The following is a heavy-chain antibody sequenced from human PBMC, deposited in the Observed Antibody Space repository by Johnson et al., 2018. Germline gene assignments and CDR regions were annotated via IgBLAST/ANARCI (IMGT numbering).Heavy chain of an antibody. J-gene: IGHJ3*01. Sequence: VQLQESGGGLVQPGGSLRLSRAASGPIFGDFWMSWARQAPGRGLEWVAYINQNGSKKRYLGPVTGRFTVSRDNAKNSLFLQMNSLSAEDTALYYCAKENWASYPLDAFDAWGQGTMVTVSS. CDR3: AKENWASYPLDAFDA. CDR2: INQNGSKK. CDR1: GPIFGDFW. D-gene: IGHD7-27*01. V-gene: IGHV3-7*01.